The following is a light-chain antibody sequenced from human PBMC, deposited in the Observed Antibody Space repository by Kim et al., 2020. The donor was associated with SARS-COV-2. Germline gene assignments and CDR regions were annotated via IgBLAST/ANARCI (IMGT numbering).Light chain of an antibody. CDR1: QSVCSHC. CDR2: SVS. J-gene: IGKJ2*01. Sequence: SPGERATRACRTRQSVCSHCLAWYQQRPGQAPRLLIYSVSTSATGIPDRFSGSGSGTDFTLTISRLEPEDFAVYYCQQYGVAPPYAFGQGTKLEI. V-gene: IGKV3-20*01. CDR3: QQYGVAPPYA.